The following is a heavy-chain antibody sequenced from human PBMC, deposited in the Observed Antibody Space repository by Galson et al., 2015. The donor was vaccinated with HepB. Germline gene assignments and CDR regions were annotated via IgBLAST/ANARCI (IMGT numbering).Heavy chain of an antibody. CDR3: AHRRASGVTVFDY. Sequence: PALVKPTQTLTLTCTFSGFSLTDTGVGVAWIRQPPGKAPEWLALLYWDDDKRYSPPLKNRFTITKDTSENQVVLTMTNVDPVDTGTYYCAHRRASGVTVFDYWGQGILVTVSS. D-gene: IGHD3-16*02. CDR1: GFSLTDTGVG. J-gene: IGHJ4*02. CDR2: LYWDDDK. V-gene: IGHV2-5*02.